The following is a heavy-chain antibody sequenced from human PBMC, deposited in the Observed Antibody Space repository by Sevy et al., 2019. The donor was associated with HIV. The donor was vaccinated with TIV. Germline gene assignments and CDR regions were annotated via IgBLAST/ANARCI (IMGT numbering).Heavy chain of an antibody. J-gene: IGHJ5*02. CDR3: ARDQHDYAGHVRTGWFDP. V-gene: IGHV3-30-3*01. CDR1: GFTFSSYA. Sequence: GGSLRLSCAASGFTFSSYAMHWVRQAPGKGLEWVAVISYDGTNKYYSDSVKGRFTISRDNSKKILYVQMNSLRGEDTAVYYCARDQHDYAGHVRTGWFDPWGHGTLVTVSS. D-gene: IGHD4-17*01. CDR2: ISYDGTNK.